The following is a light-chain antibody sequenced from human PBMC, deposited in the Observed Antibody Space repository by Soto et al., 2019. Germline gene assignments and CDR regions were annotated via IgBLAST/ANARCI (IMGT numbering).Light chain of an antibody. J-gene: IGKJ1*01. CDR1: QSVSSS. CDR2: GAS. CDR3: QHYNSYSEA. V-gene: IGKV3-15*01. Sequence: EIVMTQSPATLSLSPGERATLSCRASQSVSSSLVWYQQKPGQAPRLLIYGASTRATGIPARFSGTGSGTEFTLTISSLQSEDFATYYCQHYNSYSEAFGQGTKVELK.